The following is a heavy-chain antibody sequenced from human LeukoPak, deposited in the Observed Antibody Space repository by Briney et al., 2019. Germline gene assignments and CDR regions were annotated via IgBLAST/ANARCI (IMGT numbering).Heavy chain of an antibody. V-gene: IGHV1-69*04. J-gene: IGHJ4*02. CDR2: IIPILGIA. D-gene: IGHD4-17*01. CDR3: ARQTTSYYFDY. CDR1: GGTFSSYA. Sequence: SVKVSCKASGGTFSSYAISWVRQAPGQGLEWMGRIIPILGIANYAQKFQGRVTITADKSTSTAYMELSSLRSGDTAVYYCARQTTSYYFDYWGQGTLVTVSS.